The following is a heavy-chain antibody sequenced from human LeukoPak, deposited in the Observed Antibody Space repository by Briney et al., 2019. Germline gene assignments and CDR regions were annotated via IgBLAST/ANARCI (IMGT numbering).Heavy chain of an antibody. D-gene: IGHD6-13*01. CDR2: IWYDGSNE. V-gene: IGHV3-33*01. CDR3: ARDSASIAAAVYWYFDL. J-gene: IGHJ2*01. Sequence: PGGSLRLSCAASGFTFNTYAMNWVRQAPGKGLEWVAVIWYDGSNEYYADSVKGRFTISRDNSKNTLYLQMNSLRAEDSAVYFCARDSASIAAAVYWYFDLGGRGTLVTVSS. CDR1: GFTFNTYA.